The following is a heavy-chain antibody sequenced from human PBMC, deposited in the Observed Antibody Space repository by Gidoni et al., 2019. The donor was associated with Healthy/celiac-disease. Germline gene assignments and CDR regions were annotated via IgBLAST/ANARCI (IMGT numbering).Heavy chain of an antibody. J-gene: IGHJ4*02. Sequence: QVQLVQSGAEVKKPGASVTVSCKDSGYTITSYDINWVRQATGQGLEWMGWMNPNSGNTGYAQKFQGRVTMTRNTSISTAYMELSSLRSEDTAVYYCARVNGKRSGYSLDYWGQGTLVTVSS. D-gene: IGHD3-3*01. CDR2: MNPNSGNT. CDR3: ARVNGKRSGYSLDY. V-gene: IGHV1-8*01. CDR1: GYTITSYD.